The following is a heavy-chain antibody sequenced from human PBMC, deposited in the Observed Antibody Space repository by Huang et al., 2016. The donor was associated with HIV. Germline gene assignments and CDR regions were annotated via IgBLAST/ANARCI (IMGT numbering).Heavy chain of an antibody. CDR2: INPNSGGT. CDR3: ARDFYRFLVAPGES. CDR1: GFFLSAFY. D-gene: IGHD5-12*01. J-gene: IGHJ4*02. V-gene: IGHV1-2*06. Sequence: QVQLVQSGAEVQKPGASVKVSCKASGFFLSAFYMHWVRQGPGQGLEVKGRINPNSGGTHSAQKCQGRLTMTRDTSISTIYMELSSLRSDDTAVYYCARDFYRFLVAPGESWGQGTLVTVSS.